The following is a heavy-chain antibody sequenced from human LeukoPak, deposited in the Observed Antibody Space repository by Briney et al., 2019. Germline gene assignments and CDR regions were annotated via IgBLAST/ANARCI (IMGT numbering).Heavy chain of an antibody. D-gene: IGHD5-12*01. CDR3: AKDQGVAVSGYSGYDNYDY. V-gene: IGHV3-23*01. Sequence: PGGSLRLSCAASGFTFSSYAMSWVRQAPGKGLEWVSAISGSGGSTYYADSVKGRFTISRDNSKNTLYLQMNSLRAEDTAVYYCAKDQGVAVSGYSGYDNYDYWGQGTLVTVSS. CDR2: ISGSGGST. J-gene: IGHJ4*02. CDR1: GFTFSSYA.